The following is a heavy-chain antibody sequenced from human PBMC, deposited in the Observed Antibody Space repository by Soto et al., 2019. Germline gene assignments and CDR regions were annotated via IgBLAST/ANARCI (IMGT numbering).Heavy chain of an antibody. J-gene: IGHJ6*02. CDR3: ASRAASTYYYYGMEV. CDR1: GGTFSSYA. D-gene: IGHD6-25*01. CDR2: IIPIFGTA. Sequence: SVKVSCKASGGTFSSYAISWVRQAPGQGLEWMGGIIPIFGTANYAQKFQGRVTITADESTSTAYMELSSLRSEDTAVYYCASRAASTYYYYGMEVWGQGTTVTVSS. V-gene: IGHV1-69*13.